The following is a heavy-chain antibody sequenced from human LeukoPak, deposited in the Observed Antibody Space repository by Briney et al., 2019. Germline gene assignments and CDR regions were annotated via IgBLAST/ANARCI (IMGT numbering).Heavy chain of an antibody. CDR1: GFTCSSYW. CDR2: INSDGRST. D-gene: IGHD4-17*01. CDR3: ARGLGTVTTSY. V-gene: IGHV3-74*01. Sequence: QPGGSLRRSGAGSGFTCSSYWMHWVRHAPGKGLVWGSRINSDGRSTAYADSVKGRFTISRDNAKNTLYLQMNSLRAEDTAVYSCARGLGTVTTSYWGQGTLVTVSS. J-gene: IGHJ4*02.